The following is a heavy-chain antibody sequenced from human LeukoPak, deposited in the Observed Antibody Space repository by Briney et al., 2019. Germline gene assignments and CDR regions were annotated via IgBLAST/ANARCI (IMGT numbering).Heavy chain of an antibody. V-gene: IGHV3-48*02. D-gene: IGHD3-3*01. J-gene: IGHJ6*02. CDR1: GFTSSSYS. Sequence: GGSLRLSCAASGFTSSSYSMNWVRQAPGKGLEWVSYISSSSSTIYYADSVKGRFTISRDNAKNSLYLQMNSLRDEDTAVYYCARDRTPYYDFWSGYFVGYYYYGMDVWGQGTTVTVSS. CDR3: ARDRTPYYDFWSGYFVGYYYYGMDV. CDR2: ISSSSSTI.